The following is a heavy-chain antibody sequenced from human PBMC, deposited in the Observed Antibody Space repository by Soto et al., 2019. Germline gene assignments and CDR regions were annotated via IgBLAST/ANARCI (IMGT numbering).Heavy chain of an antibody. CDR1: GGSISSYY. D-gene: IGHD3-3*01. J-gene: IGHJ6*02. CDR2: IYYSGST. Sequence: PSETLSLTCTVSGGSISSYYWSWIRQPPGKGLEWIGYIYYSGSTNYNPSLKSRVTISVDTSKNQFSLKLSSVTAADTAVYYCARVIRFLEWENLYYYYYGMDVWGQGTTVTVSS. V-gene: IGHV4-59*01. CDR3: ARVIRFLEWENLYYYYYGMDV.